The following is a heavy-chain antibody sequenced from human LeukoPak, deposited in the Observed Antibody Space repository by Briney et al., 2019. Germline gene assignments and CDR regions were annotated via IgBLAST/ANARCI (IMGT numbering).Heavy chain of an antibody. CDR3: ARHYDAAAFDI. D-gene: IGHD5-12*01. J-gene: IGHJ3*02. V-gene: IGHV3-74*01. CDR2: ISTDGSTT. CDR1: GFTFSSYS. Sequence: PGGSLRLSCAASGFTFSSYSMNWVRQAPGKGLVLVSRISTDGSTTTYAESVKGRFTISRDNAKNALYLQMNSLTAEDTAVYYCARHYDAAAFDIWGQGTVVTVSS.